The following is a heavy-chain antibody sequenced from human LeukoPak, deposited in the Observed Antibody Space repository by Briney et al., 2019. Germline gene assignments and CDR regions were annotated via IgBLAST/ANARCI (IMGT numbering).Heavy chain of an antibody. CDR3: ARQADGNYGEYYFDY. CDR2: IYPGDSDT. D-gene: IGHD4-11*01. J-gene: IGHJ4*02. CDR1: GYSFTSYW. V-gene: IGHV5-51*01. Sequence: GESLKISCKGSGYSFTSYWIGWVRQMPGKGLEWMGIIYPGDSDTRYSPSFQGQVTISADKSISTAYLQWSSLKASDTAIYYCARQADGNYGEYYFDYWGQGTLVTVSS.